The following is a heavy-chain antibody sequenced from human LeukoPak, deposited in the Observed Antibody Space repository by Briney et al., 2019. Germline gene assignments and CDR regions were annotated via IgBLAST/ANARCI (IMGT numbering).Heavy chain of an antibody. Sequence: PSETLSLTCTVSGGSISSSSYYWGWIRQPPGKGLEWIGSIFYSGSTYYNPSLKSRVTISVDTSKNQFSLKLSSVTAADTAVYYCARDLLPLKWELPSDYYYMDVWGKGTTVTVSS. J-gene: IGHJ6*03. CDR2: IFYSGST. V-gene: IGHV4-39*07. CDR3: ARDLLPLKWELPSDYYYMDV. D-gene: IGHD1-26*01. CDR1: GGSISSSSYY.